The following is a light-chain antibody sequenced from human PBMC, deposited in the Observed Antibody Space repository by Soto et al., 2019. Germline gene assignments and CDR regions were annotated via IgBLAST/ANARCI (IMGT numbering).Light chain of an antibody. J-gene: IGLJ2*01. CDR2: EVN. V-gene: IGLV2-8*01. CDR1: GSAIGGHCS. CDR3: SSYAGSNKFL. Sequence: QSALTQPPSASGSLGQSVTISCTGTGSAIGGHCSVSWYQQHPGKAPKLIIFEVNKRPSGVPYRFSGSKSGNTASLTVSGLQADDEADYYCSSYAGSNKFLFGGGTKLTVL.